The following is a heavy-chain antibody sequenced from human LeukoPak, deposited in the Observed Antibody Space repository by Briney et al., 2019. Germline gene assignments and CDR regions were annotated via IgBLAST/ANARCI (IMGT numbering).Heavy chain of an antibody. V-gene: IGHV3-74*01. J-gene: IGHJ4*02. CDR3: ARDASRARLFDY. CDR2: INNDGSST. D-gene: IGHD2-2*01. Sequence: GGSLRLSCAASGFTFSSYWMHWVRQAPGKGLVWVSRINNDGSSTSYADSVKGRFTISRDNAKNTLYLQMNSLRAEDTAVYYCARDASRARLFDYWGQGTLVTVSS. CDR1: GFTFSSYW.